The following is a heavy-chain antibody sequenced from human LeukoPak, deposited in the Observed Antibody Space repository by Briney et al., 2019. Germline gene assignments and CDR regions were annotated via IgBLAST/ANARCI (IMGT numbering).Heavy chain of an antibody. Sequence: ASVKVSRKASGYTFTGYYIHWVRQAPGQGLEWMGWINPNSGGTNYAQKFQGRVTMTRDTSISTAYMELSRLRSDDTAVYYCARDSAPGDTYGLLGIDSWGQGTLVTVSS. CDR2: INPNSGGT. J-gene: IGHJ4*02. CDR1: GYTFTGYY. D-gene: IGHD5-18*01. CDR3: ARDSAPGDTYGLLGIDS. V-gene: IGHV1-2*02.